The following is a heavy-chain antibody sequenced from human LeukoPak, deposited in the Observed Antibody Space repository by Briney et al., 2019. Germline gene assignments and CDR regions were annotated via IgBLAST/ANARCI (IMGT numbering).Heavy chain of an antibody. CDR3: ARDRVGATTAPYYFDY. D-gene: IGHD1-26*01. CDR2: IIPILGIA. J-gene: IGHJ4*02. Sequence: SVKVSCKASGGTFSSYAISWVRQAPGQGLEWMGRIIPILGIANYAQKFQGRVTITADKSTSTAYMELSSLRSEDTAVYYCARDRVGATTAPYYFDYWDQGTLVTVSS. CDR1: GGTFSSYA. V-gene: IGHV1-69*04.